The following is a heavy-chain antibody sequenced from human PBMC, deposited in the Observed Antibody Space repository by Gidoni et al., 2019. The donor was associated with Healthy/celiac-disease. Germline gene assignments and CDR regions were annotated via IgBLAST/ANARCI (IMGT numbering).Heavy chain of an antibody. CDR3: AGGGGSIAALYYFDY. Sequence: QVQLQESGPGLVKPSETLSLTCSVSGGSIRSYYWSWIRQPAGKGLEWIGHVYTSGSTKYNPSLKGRVTMSVDTSKTQLSRNLSSVTAADTAVYYCAGGGGSIAALYYFDYWGQGTLVTVSS. CDR1: GGSIRSYY. D-gene: IGHD6-6*01. CDR2: VYTSGST. V-gene: IGHV4-4*07. J-gene: IGHJ4*02.